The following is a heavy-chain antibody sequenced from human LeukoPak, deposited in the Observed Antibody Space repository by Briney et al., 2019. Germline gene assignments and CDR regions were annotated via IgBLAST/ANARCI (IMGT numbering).Heavy chain of an antibody. Sequence: SETLSLTCDVSGYSISGAYYWGWIRQPPGKGLEWIGTIYYRGSTYYNPSLKSRVAISVDTSKSQFSLKLNSVTAADTAVYYCARQLSGKYLQYFDYWGRGTLVTVSS. V-gene: IGHV4-38-2*01. CDR2: IYYRGST. CDR3: ARQLSGKYLQYFDY. CDR1: GYSISGAYY. D-gene: IGHD1-26*01. J-gene: IGHJ4*02.